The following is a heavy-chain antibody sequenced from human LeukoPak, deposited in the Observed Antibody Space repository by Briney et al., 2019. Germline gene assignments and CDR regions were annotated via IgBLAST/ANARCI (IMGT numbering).Heavy chain of an antibody. D-gene: IGHD4/OR15-4a*01. J-gene: IGHJ4*02. Sequence: GGSLRLSCAASGFTVSSNYMSWVRQAPGKGLEWVSVVYSGGSTYYADSVKGRFTISRDNSKNTLYLQMNSLRAEDTAVYYCARRAGAYSHPYDYWGQGTLVTVSS. CDR3: ARRAGAYSHPYDY. CDR1: GFTVSSNY. CDR2: VYSGGST. V-gene: IGHV3-66*04.